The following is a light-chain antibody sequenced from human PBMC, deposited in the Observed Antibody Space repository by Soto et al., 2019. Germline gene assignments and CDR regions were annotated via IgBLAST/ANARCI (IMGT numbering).Light chain of an antibody. J-gene: IGKJ2*01. CDR1: QSVSSSY. CDR2: GAS. CDR3: QQYGSSPLYT. V-gene: IGKV3-20*01. Sequence: EIVLTQSPGTLSLSPGERATLSCRASQSVSSSYLAWYQQKPGHAPRLLIYGASSRATGIPDRFSGSGSGTDFTLTIIRLETEDFAVYYCQQYGSSPLYTFGQGTKLEIQ.